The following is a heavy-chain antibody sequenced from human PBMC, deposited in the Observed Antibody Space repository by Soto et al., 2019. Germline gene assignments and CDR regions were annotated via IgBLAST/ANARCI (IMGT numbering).Heavy chain of an antibody. CDR2: IGTFNGKT. D-gene: IGHD1-26*01. Sequence: QVQLMQSGDEVKEPGASVKVSCTTSRYTFTSHGISWVRQAPGQGLEWMGWIGTFNGKTDYAQKFQGRVTMTADTRTNTAYMELRSLRSDDTALYFCARLLTEGATYREDAFDIWGQGTKVTVSS. J-gene: IGHJ3*02. V-gene: IGHV1-18*01. CDR1: RYTFTSHG. CDR3: ARLLTEGATYREDAFDI.